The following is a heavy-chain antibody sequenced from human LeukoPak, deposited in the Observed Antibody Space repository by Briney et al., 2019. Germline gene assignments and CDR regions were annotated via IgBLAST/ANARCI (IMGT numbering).Heavy chain of an antibody. CDR3: ARVFPGGYYFDY. Sequence: PSDTLSLTCTVSGDSINSGDYYWSWIRQPPGKGLKWIGYIFYNGNTYYNPSLKSRVIISVDTSKNQFSLKLSSVTAADTAVYYCARVFPGGYYFDYWGQGTLVTVSS. D-gene: IGHD3-16*01. J-gene: IGHJ4*02. CDR1: GDSINSGDYY. V-gene: IGHV4-30-4*02. CDR2: IFYNGNT.